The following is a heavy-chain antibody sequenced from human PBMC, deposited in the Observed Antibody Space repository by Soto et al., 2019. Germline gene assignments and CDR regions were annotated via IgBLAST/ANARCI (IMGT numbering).Heavy chain of an antibody. V-gene: IGHV1-18*01. J-gene: IGHJ6*03. Sequence: QVQLVQSGAEVKKPGASVKVSCKASGYTFTSYGISWVRQAPGQGLEWMGWISAYNGNTNYAQKLQGRVTMTTDTSTSTAYMELRSLRSDDTAVYYCARDEYSSGWIPPCYYYYYMDVWGKGTTVTVSS. D-gene: IGHD6-19*01. CDR1: GYTFTSYG. CDR2: ISAYNGNT. CDR3: ARDEYSSGWIPPCYYYYYMDV.